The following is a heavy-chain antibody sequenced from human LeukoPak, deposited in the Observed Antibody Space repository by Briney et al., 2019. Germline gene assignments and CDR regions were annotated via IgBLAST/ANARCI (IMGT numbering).Heavy chain of an antibody. CDR1: GGTFSSYA. Sequence: SVKVSCKASGGTFSSYAISWVRQAPGQGLEWMGGIIPIFGTANYAQKFQGRVTITADESTSAAYMELSSLRSEDTAVYYCARANGYSYGFDYWGQGTLVTVSS. J-gene: IGHJ4*02. CDR2: IIPIFGTA. V-gene: IGHV1-69*01. CDR3: ARANGYSYGFDY. D-gene: IGHD5-18*01.